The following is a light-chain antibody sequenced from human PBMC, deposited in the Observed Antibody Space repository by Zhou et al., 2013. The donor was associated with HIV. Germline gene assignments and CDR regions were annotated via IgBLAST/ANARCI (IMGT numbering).Light chain of an antibody. V-gene: IGKV3-11*01. CDR1: QSVSSH. Sequence: EIVLTQSPATLSLSPGDGAALSCRASQSVSSHLAWYQQKPGQAPRLLIYDASNRATGIPARFTGSGSGTDFTLTISSLEPEDFAVYYCQQRGNWPLTFGGGTKVGDQT. J-gene: IGKJ4*01. CDR3: QQRGNWPLT. CDR2: DAS.